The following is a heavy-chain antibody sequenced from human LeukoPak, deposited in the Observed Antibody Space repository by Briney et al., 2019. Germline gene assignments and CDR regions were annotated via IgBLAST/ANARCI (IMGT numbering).Heavy chain of an antibody. V-gene: IGHV1-69*13. CDR3: ARVPYCNGGSRYPGGVDY. CDR1: GGTFSSYA. D-gene: IGHD2-15*01. CDR2: IIPIFGTA. J-gene: IGHJ4*02. Sequence: SVKVSCKASGGTFSSYAISWVRQAPGQGLEWMGGIIPIFGTANYAQKFQGRVTITADESTSTAYMELSSLRSEDTAVYYCARVPYCNGGSRYPGGVDYWGQGTLVTVSS.